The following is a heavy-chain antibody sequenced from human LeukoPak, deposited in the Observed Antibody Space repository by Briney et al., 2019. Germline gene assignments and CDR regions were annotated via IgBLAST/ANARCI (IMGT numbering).Heavy chain of an antibody. CDR3: ATSPAIPLADYQNWFDP. V-gene: IGHV1-69*04. D-gene: IGHD6-19*01. CDR2: IIPILGTP. Sequence: SVKVSCKASGGTFSNYAINWVRQAPGQGLEWMGRIIPILGTPNYAQKFQGRVTLTADKSTTTAYMELSSLRSEDTAVYYCATSPAIPLADYQNWFDPWGQGTLVTVSS. J-gene: IGHJ5*02. CDR1: GGTFSNYA.